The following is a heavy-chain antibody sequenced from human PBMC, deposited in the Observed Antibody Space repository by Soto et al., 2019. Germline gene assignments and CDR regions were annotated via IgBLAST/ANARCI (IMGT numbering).Heavy chain of an antibody. V-gene: IGHV3-23*01. D-gene: IGHD2-15*01. CDR3: SRSVVVVVVDAADY. Sequence: GGSLRLSCAASGFTFTSYAMNWVRQAPGKGPEWVSAISGTGASTYYADSVKGRFTISRDNSKNTLYLQMNSLRAEDTAVYYCSRSVVVVVVDAADYWGQGTLVTVSS. CDR1: GFTFTSYA. CDR2: ISGTGAST. J-gene: IGHJ4*02.